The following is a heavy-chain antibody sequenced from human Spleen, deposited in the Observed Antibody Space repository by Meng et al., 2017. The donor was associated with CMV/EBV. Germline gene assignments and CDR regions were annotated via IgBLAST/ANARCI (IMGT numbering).Heavy chain of an antibody. CDR2: ISAYNGNT. CDR1: GYTFTSYG. CDR3: ARGGYSYGWGGSFDY. V-gene: IGHV1-18*01. D-gene: IGHD5-18*01. J-gene: IGHJ4*02. Sequence: SGYTFTSYGISWVRQAPGQGLEWMGWISAYNGNTNYAQKLQGRVTMTTDTSTSTAYMELSRLRSDDTAVYYCARGGYSYGWGGSFDYWGQGTLVTVSS.